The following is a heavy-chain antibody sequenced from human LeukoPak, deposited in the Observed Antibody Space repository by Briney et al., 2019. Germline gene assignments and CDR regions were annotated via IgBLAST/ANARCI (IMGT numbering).Heavy chain of an antibody. D-gene: IGHD3-10*01. Sequence: ASVKVSCKASGYTFTGYYMHWVRQAPGQGLEWMGWINPNSGGTNYAQKFQGRVTMTRDTSISTAYMELSRLRSDDTAVYYCARTTGDITMVRGVIVPFDYWGQGTLVTVSS. CDR3: ARTTGDITMVRGVIVPFDY. CDR2: INPNSGGT. J-gene: IGHJ4*02. CDR1: GYTFTGYY. V-gene: IGHV1-2*02.